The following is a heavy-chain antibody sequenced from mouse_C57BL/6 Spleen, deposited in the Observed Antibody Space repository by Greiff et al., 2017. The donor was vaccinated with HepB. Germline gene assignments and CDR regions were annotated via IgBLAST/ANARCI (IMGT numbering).Heavy chain of an antibody. CDR3: TTPSY. CDR2: IDPENGDT. CDR1: GFNIKDDY. J-gene: IGHJ3*01. V-gene: IGHV14-4*01. Sequence: EVQLQQSGAELVRPGASVTLSCTASGFNIKDDYMHWVKPRPEQGLEWIGWIDPENGDTEYASKFQGKATITADTYSNTAYLQLSSLTSEDTAVYYCTTPSYWGQGTLVTVSA.